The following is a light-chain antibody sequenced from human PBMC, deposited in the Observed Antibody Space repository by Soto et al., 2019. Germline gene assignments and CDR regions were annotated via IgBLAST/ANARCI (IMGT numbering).Light chain of an antibody. J-gene: IGLJ1*01. CDR3: LISYSGARAV. CDR2: DTS. Sequence: QAVVTQEPSLTVSPGGTVTLTCGSSTGAVTSGHYPYWFQQKPGQAPRTLIYDTSNKHSWTPARFSGALLGGKAALTLSRAQPEDEAEYYCLISYSGARAVFGPGTKLTVL. V-gene: IGLV7-46*01. CDR1: TGAVTSGHY.